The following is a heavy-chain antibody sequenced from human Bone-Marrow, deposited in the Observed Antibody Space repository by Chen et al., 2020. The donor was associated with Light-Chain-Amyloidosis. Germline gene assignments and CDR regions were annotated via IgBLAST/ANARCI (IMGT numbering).Heavy chain of an antibody. CDR3: AKWDWNTNYFDD. V-gene: IGHV3-23*01. CDR1: GFTFSSQP. Sequence: EVQLLESGGGLVQPGGSLRLPCAASGFTFSSQPMSWVRQAPGKGLGWVSGISDRGSNTYYADSMEGRFTVSRDNSKNTLHLQMNSLGAEDTAVYYCAKWDWNTNYFDDWGQGTLVTVSS. CDR2: ISDRGSNT. D-gene: IGHD1-1*01. J-gene: IGHJ4*02.